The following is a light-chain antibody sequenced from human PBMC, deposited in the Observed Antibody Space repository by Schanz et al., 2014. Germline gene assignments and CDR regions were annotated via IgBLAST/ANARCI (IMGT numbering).Light chain of an antibody. Sequence: EIVLTQSPGTLSLSPGERATLSCRASQSVTSTYLAWYQQKPGQAPRLLIYGASSRATGIADRFSGSGSGTDFTLSISRLEPEDFAVYYCHQYGSSPPTFGQGTKVEI. V-gene: IGKV3-20*01. J-gene: IGKJ1*01. CDR1: QSVTSTY. CDR3: HQYGSSPPT. CDR2: GAS.